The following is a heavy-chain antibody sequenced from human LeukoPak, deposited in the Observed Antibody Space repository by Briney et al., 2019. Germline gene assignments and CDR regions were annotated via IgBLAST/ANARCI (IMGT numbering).Heavy chain of an antibody. V-gene: IGHV1-69*05. D-gene: IGHD5-18*01. J-gene: IGHJ4*02. Sequence: GASVKVSCKXSGGTFSSDAISWVRQAPGQGLEWMGRIIPIFGTANYSQKFQGRVTITTDESTSTAYMELSSLRSEDTAVYYCAKDAHSGEIQLWSGFDYWGQGTLVTVSS. CDR2: IIPIFGTA. CDR3: AKDAHSGEIQLWSGFDY. CDR1: GGTFSSDA.